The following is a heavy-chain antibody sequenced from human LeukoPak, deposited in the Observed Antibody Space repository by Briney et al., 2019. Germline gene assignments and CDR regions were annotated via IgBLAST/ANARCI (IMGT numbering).Heavy chain of an antibody. Sequence: GGSLRLSCAASGFTFSSYAMSWVRQAPGKGLEWVSAISGSGGSTYYADSVKGRFTISRDNAKNSLYLQMNSLRAEDTAVYYCARETDGSGSYYIHYYYYGMDVWGQGTTVTVSS. V-gene: IGHV3-23*01. CDR3: ARETDGSGSYYIHYYYYGMDV. CDR2: ISGSGGST. D-gene: IGHD3-10*01. J-gene: IGHJ6*02. CDR1: GFTFSSYA.